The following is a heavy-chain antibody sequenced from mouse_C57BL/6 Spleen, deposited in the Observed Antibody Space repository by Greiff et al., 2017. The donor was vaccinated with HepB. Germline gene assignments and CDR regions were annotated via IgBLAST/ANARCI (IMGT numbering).Heavy chain of an antibody. D-gene: IGHD2-4*01. Sequence: VQLQQSGPELVKPGASVKISCKASGYSFTGYYMNWVKQSPEKSLEWIGEINPSTGGTTYNQKFKAKATLTVDKSSSTAYMQLKSLTSEDSAVYYCARCDYDYWYFDVWGTGTTVTVSS. CDR1: GYSFTGYY. V-gene: IGHV1-42*01. J-gene: IGHJ1*03. CDR2: INPSTGGT. CDR3: ARCDYDYWYFDV.